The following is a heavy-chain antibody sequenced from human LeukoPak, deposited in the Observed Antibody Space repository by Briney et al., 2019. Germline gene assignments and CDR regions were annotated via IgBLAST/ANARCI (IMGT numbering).Heavy chain of an antibody. CDR1: GFTFSTCW. D-gene: IGHD3-10*01. CDR3: ASLGPYGSGSYSFDY. V-gene: IGHV3-7*01. Sequence: PGGSLRLSCAASGFTFSTCWMSWVRQAPGKGLEWVANIKQDGSEKYYVDSVKGRFTISRDNAKNSLYLQMNSLRAEDTAVYYCASLGPYGSGSYSFDYWGQGTLVTVSS. J-gene: IGHJ4*02. CDR2: IKQDGSEK.